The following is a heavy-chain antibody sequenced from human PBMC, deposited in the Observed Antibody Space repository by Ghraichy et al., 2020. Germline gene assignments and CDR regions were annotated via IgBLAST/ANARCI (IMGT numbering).Heavy chain of an antibody. CDR1: GDSVSNNKAA. CDR3: ARDFGIGTTFDY. D-gene: IGHD3-10*01. J-gene: IGHJ4*02. V-gene: IGHV6-1*01. CDR2: TYYRSNWDN. Sequence: SQTLSLTCAISGDSVSNNKAAWNWIRQSPSRGLEWLGRTYYRSNWDNDYALSVQSRITINPDTSKNQFSLHLNSGTPEDTAVYYCARDFGIGTTFDYWGQGTLVTVSS.